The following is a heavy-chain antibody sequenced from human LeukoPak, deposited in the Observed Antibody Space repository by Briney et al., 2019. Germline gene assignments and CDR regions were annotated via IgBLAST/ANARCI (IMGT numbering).Heavy chain of an antibody. CDR1: GFTFSSNS. Sequence: GGSLRLSCAASGFTFSSNSMNWVRQAPGKGLEWVSSISSSSSYIYYADSVKGWFTISRDNAKNSLYLQMNSLRAEDTAVYYCARVWGSGYSSWGQGTLVTVSS. CDR3: ARVWGSGYSS. V-gene: IGHV3-21*04. J-gene: IGHJ4*02. D-gene: IGHD3-22*01. CDR2: ISSSSSYI.